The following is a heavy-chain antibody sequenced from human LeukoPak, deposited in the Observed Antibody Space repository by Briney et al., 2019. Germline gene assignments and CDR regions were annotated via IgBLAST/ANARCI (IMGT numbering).Heavy chain of an antibody. J-gene: IGHJ6*04. V-gene: IGHV1-18*04. CDR1: VYTFTSYG. Sequence: ASVKVSCLASVYTFTSYGTSWVRPPAERGLEWMGWISAYNGNTNYAQKLQGRVTMTTDTSTSTAYMELRSLRSDGTAVYDCARDDDGDPYYYCYGIDVWGKGTTVTVSS. CDR2: ISAYNGNT. CDR3: ARDDDGDPYYYCYGIDV. D-gene: IGHD4-17*01.